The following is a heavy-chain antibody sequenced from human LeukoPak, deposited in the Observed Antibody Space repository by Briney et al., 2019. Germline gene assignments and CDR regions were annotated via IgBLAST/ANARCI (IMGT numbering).Heavy chain of an antibody. V-gene: IGHV4-39*07. Sequence: SETLSLTCTVSGGSISSSSYYWGWIRQPPGKGLEWIGSIYYSGSTYYNPSLKSRVTISVDTSKNQFSLKLSSVTAAVTAVYYCARGQVGATWSDYWGQGTLVTVSS. CDR1: GGSISSSSYY. CDR3: ARGQVGATWSDY. D-gene: IGHD1-26*01. J-gene: IGHJ4*02. CDR2: IYYSGST.